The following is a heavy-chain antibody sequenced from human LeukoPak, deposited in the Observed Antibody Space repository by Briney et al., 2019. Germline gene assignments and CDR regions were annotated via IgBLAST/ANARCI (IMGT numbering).Heavy chain of an antibody. D-gene: IGHD3-3*01. CDR2: IYTSGST. J-gene: IGHJ5*02. CDR3: ASSYYDFWSGYQNWFDP. Sequence: PSETLSLTCTVSGGSISSYYWSWIRRPAGKGLEWIGRIYTSGSTNYNPSLKSRVTMSVDTSENQFSLKLSSVTAADTAVYYCASSYYDFWSGYQNWFDPWGQGTLVTVSS. CDR1: GGSISSYY. V-gene: IGHV4-4*07.